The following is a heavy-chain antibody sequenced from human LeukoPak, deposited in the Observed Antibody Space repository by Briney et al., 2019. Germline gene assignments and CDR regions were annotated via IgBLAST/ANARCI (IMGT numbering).Heavy chain of an antibody. D-gene: IGHD5-24*01. CDR2: ISSSSSYI. V-gene: IGHV3-21*04. Sequence: GGSLRLSCAASGFTFNTYNMNWVRQAPGKGLEWVSSISSSSSYIYYADSVKGRFIISRDNSKNTVYLQMNSLSAEDAAVYYCVKDDGWVQYANWGQGTLVTVSS. CDR1: GFTFNTYN. CDR3: VKDDGWVQYAN. J-gene: IGHJ4*02.